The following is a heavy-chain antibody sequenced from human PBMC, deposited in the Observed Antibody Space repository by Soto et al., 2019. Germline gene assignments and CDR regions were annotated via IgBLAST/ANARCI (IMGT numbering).Heavy chain of an antibody. J-gene: IGHJ2*01. Sequence: SLSPTSPVYAASIGRGGYAWAWIRQTPGKGLEWIGHIYDSGTNNYNPSLKSRITISVDRSKNHFSLELSSVTAAAAAFYYGARGMDGTYYSSWYFDDWGRGTLVTVSS. CDR3: ARGMDGTYYSSWYFDD. D-gene: IGHD1-26*01. CDR2: IYDSGTN. V-gene: IGHV4-30-2*01. CDR1: AASIGRGGYA.